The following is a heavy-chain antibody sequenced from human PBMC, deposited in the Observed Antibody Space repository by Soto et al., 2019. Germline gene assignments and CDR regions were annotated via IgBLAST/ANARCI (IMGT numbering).Heavy chain of an antibody. CDR2: IKSKTDGGTT. CDR3: TPLALKYSSGWYEFSD. V-gene: IGHV3-15*07. Sequence: EAQLVKSGRGLVQPGGSLRLSCAASGFTFSNVWMNWVRQAPGKGLELVGRIKSKTDGGTTDYAAPVKGRFTISRDDSKNTLYLQMNSLKTEDTAVYYCTPLALKYSSGWYEFSDWGQGTLVTVSS. D-gene: IGHD6-19*01. J-gene: IGHJ4*02. CDR1: GFTFSNVW.